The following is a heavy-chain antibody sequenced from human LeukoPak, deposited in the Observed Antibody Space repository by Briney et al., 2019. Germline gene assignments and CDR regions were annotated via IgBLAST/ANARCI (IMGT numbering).Heavy chain of an antibody. CDR2: IYTSGNT. CDR3: ARLTFTTRPVDV. Sequence: SETLSLTCTASGGSINNYYWSWLRQPPGKGLEWIGYIYTSGNTNYNPSLTSRVTISVDTSNNQFSLKLSSVTAADTAVYYCARLTFTTRPVDVWGKGTTVTVSS. J-gene: IGHJ6*04. V-gene: IGHV4-4*09. CDR1: GGSINNYY. D-gene: IGHD6-6*01.